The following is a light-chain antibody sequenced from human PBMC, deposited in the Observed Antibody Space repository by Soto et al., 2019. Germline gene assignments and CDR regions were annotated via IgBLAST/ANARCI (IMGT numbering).Light chain of an antibody. CDR3: SASAGDGKGV. V-gene: IGLV2-8*01. CDR1: SSDVGSYNY. J-gene: IGLJ1*01. Sequence: VLTQPPSASGSPGQSLTISCTGTSSDVGSYNYVSWYQQHPGKAPKLLIFEVNRRPSGVPGRFSGSKSGNTASLTVSGLQAEDEADYYCSASAGDGKGVFGTGTKVTVL. CDR2: EVN.